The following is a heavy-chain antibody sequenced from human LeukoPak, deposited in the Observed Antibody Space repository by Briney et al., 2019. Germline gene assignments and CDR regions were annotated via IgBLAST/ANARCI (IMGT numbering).Heavy chain of an antibody. Sequence: SETLSLTCTVSGGSISSGSYYWSWIRQPAGKGLEWIGRIYTSGSTNYNPSLKSRVTISVDTSKNQFSLKLSSVTAADTAVYYCARDGHSSSWYKYAFDIWGQGTMVTVSS. D-gene: IGHD6-13*01. CDR2: IYTSGST. CDR1: GGSISSGSYY. J-gene: IGHJ3*02. CDR3: ARDGHSSSWYKYAFDI. V-gene: IGHV4-61*02.